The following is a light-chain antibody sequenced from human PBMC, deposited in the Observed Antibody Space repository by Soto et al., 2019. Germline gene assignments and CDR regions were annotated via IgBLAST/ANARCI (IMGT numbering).Light chain of an antibody. CDR2: GNS. V-gene: IGLV1-40*01. CDR1: SSNIGAGYD. J-gene: IGLJ3*02. CDR3: QSYDSSLSGWV. Sequence: QSVLTQPPSVSGAPGQRVTISCTESSSNIGAGYDVHWYQQLPGTAPKLLIYGNSNRPSGVPDRFSGSKSGTSASLAITGLQAEDEADYYCQSYDSSLSGWVFGGGTTLPVL.